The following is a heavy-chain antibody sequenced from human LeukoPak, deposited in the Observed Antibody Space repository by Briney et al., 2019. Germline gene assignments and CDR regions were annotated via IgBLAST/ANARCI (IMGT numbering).Heavy chain of an antibody. CDR3: ATNRQIMILGVVIMPAFDI. CDR2: FDPEDGET. Sequence: ASVKVSCKVSGYTLTELSMHWVRQAPGKGLEWMGGFDPEDGETIYAQKFQGRVTMTEDTSTDTAYMELSSLRSEDTAVYYCATNRQIMILGVVIMPAFDIWGQGTMVTVSS. D-gene: IGHD3-3*01. V-gene: IGHV1-24*01. J-gene: IGHJ3*02. CDR1: GYTLTELS.